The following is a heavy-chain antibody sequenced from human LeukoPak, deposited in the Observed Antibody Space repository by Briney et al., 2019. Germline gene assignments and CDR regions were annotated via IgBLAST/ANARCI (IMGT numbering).Heavy chain of an antibody. CDR1: GGSISSHY. D-gene: IGHD3-16*02. J-gene: IGHJ4*02. V-gene: IGHV4-59*11. Sequence: MASETLSLTCTVSGGSISSHYWSWIRQPPGKGLEWIGYIYYSGSTNYNPSLKSRVTISVDTSKNQFSLKLSSVTAADTAVYYCARVPNYVWGSYRYCHFDYWGQGTLVTVSS. CDR2: IYYSGST. CDR3: ARVPNYVWGSYRYCHFDY.